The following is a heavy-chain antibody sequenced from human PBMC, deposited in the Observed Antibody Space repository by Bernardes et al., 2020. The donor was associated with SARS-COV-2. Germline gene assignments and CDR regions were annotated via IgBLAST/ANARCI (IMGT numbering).Heavy chain of an antibody. Sequence: TVKVSCEASGYTFTIYGISWVRQTPGQGLEWMGWISAYNGNTNYAQKLQGRVTITTDTSTSTAYMELRSLRSHDTAVYYCFAYYDSYGMDVWGQGTTVTVSS. CDR2: ISAYNGNT. D-gene: IGHD3-3*01. CDR1: GYTFTIYG. J-gene: IGHJ6*02. V-gene: IGHV1-18*04. CDR3: FAYYDSYGMDV.